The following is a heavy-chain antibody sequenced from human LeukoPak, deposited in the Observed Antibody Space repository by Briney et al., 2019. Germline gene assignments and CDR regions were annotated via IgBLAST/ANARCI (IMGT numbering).Heavy chain of an antibody. D-gene: IGHD3-10*01. CDR3: VSSLHGFSYGPGY. CDR1: GFNFSAYT. V-gene: IGHV3-21*01. J-gene: IGHJ4*02. CDR2: ISPTTAYI. Sequence: GGPLRLSCATSGFNFSAYTMNWVRQAPGKGLDWVSSISPTTAYIHYADSMKGRFTISRDNARRSLYLQMNSLRVEDTAMYYCVSSLHGFSYGPGYWGQGTLVIVSS.